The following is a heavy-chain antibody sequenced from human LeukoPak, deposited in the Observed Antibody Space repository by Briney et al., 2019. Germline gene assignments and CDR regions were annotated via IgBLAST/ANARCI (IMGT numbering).Heavy chain of an antibody. CDR2: ISSSSSTI. CDR1: GFTFSSYR. V-gene: IGHV3-48*01. D-gene: IGHD3-3*01. J-gene: IGHJ4*02. CDR3: ARDRTIFGVVFDY. Sequence: GGSLRLSCAASGFTFSSYRMNWVRQAPGKGLEWVSYISSSSSTIYYADSVKGRLTISRDNAKNSLYLQMNSLRAEDTAVCYCARDRTIFGVVFDYWGQGTLVTVSS.